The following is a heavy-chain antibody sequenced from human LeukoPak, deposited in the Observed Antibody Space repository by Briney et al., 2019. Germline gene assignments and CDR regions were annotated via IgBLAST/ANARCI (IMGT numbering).Heavy chain of an antibody. Sequence: PGGSLRLSCAASGFTFSSYWMSWVRQAPGKGLEWVANIKQDGSEKYYVDSVKGRFTISRDNAKNSLYLQMNSLRAEDTAVYYCAREWAVAGTVAQVGYWGQGTLVTVSS. CDR2: IKQDGSEK. D-gene: IGHD6-19*01. V-gene: IGHV3-7*01. CDR3: AREWAVAGTVAQVGY. CDR1: GFTFSSYW. J-gene: IGHJ4*02.